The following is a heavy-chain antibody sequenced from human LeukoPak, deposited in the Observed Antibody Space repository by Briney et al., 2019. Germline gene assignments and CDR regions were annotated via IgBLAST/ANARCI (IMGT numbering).Heavy chain of an antibody. CDR3: ARFLHDYGDYVGWYYYMDV. Sequence: PGGSLRLSCAASGFTVSSNYMSWVRQAPGKGLEWVSVIYSGGSTYYADSVKGRFTISRDNSKNTLYLQMNSLRAEDTAVYYRARFLHDYGDYVGWYYYMDVWGKGTTVTISS. D-gene: IGHD4-17*01. CDR2: IYSGGST. J-gene: IGHJ6*03. V-gene: IGHV3-53*01. CDR1: GFTVSSNY.